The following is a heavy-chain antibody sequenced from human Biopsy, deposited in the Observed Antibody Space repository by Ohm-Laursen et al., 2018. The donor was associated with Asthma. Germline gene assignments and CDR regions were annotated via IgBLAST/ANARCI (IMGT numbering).Heavy chain of an antibody. J-gene: IGHJ4*02. D-gene: IGHD3-22*01. Sequence: SLRLSCAASGFAVSRDYMFWVRQAPGKGLEWASVIYSGGTPHTADSVRGRFTISRDYSKNTLYLQMHSLRAEDTAVYYCARGDSSNWSHYYFDYWGQGTLVTVSS. V-gene: IGHV3-53*01. CDR2: IYSGGTP. CDR1: GFAVSRDY. CDR3: ARGDSSNWSHYYFDY.